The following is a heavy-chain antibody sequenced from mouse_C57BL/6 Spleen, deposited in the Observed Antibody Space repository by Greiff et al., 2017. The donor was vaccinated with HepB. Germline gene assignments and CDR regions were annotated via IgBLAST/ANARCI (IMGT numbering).Heavy chain of an antibody. J-gene: IGHJ3*01. D-gene: IGHD3-2*02. CDR1: GYSFTGYY. CDR2: INPSTGGT. Sequence: EVQLVESGPELVKPGASVKISCKASGYSFTGYYMNWVKQSPEKSLEWIGEINPSTGGTTYNQKFKAKATLTVDKSSSTAYMQLKSLTSEDSAVYYCAKDSSGYVGFAYWGQGTLVTVSA. CDR3: AKDSSGYVGFAY. V-gene: IGHV1-42*01.